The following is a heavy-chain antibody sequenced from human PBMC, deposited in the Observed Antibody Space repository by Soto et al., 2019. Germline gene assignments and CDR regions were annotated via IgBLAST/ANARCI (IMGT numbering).Heavy chain of an antibody. J-gene: IGHJ6*02. D-gene: IGHD3-3*01. CDR2: IWYDGSNK. Sequence: HVQLVESGGGVVQPGRSLRLSCGASGFTFSSYGMHWVRQAPGKGLEWVAVIWYDGSNKYYADSVKGRFTISRDNSKNTLYLQMNSPRADDTAVYYCARAASVDDFSSGYFFTRYYYGMDVWGQGTTVTVSS. V-gene: IGHV3-33*01. CDR1: GFTFSSYG. CDR3: ARAASVDDFSSGYFFTRYYYGMDV.